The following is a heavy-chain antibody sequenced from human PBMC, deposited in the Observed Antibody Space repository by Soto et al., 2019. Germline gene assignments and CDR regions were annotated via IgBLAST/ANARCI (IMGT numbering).Heavy chain of an antibody. Sequence: ASVKVSCKASGHTFTSYGISWVRQAPGQGLEWMGWISAYNGNTNYAQKLQGRVTMTTDTSTSTAYMELRSLRSDDTAVYYCARDTVLIAVAGTLAEYFQHWGQGTLVTVS. CDR2: ISAYNGNT. D-gene: IGHD6-19*01. V-gene: IGHV1-18*01. CDR1: GHTFTSYG. J-gene: IGHJ1*01. CDR3: ARDTVLIAVAGTLAEYFQH.